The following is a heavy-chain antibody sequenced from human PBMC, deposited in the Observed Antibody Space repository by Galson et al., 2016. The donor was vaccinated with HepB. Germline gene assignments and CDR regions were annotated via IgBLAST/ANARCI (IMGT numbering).Heavy chain of an antibody. CDR3: ARGPNYDFGSGYRGFSFDI. CDR1: GGPFSGNY. CDR2: INYNGVA. D-gene: IGHD3-3*01. Sequence: SETLSLTCAVYGGPFSGNYWSWIRQPPGRGLEWSGEINYNGVATYSPSLKSRVPISVDTSKNQFPPNLNSVTAADTAVYYCARGPNYDFGSGYRGFSFDIWGQGTLVAVSS. J-gene: IGHJ4*02. V-gene: IGHV4-34*01.